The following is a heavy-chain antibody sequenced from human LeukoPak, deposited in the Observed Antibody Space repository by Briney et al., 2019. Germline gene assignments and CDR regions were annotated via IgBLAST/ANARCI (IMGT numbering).Heavy chain of an antibody. V-gene: IGHV3-74*01. J-gene: IGHJ4*02. CDR3: AKDSGSSTSSH. Sequence: GGSLRLSCAASGFTFSNYWVHWVRQAPGEGLVWVSRVNIDGSDTAYADSVKGRFTISRDNAKNTLFLQMNSLRAEDTAVYYCAKDSGSSTSSHWGQGTLVTVSS. D-gene: IGHD2-2*01. CDR2: VNIDGSDT. CDR1: GFTFSNYW.